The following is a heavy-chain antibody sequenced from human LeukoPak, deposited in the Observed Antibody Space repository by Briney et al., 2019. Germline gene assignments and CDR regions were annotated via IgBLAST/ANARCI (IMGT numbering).Heavy chain of an antibody. J-gene: IGHJ5*02. CDR3: ARGRIKYCSGGSCYSGSGWFDL. CDR2: INHSGST. Sequence: SETLSLTCAVYGGSFSGYYWSWIRQPPGKGLEWIGEINHSGSTNYNPSLKSRVTISVDTSKNQFSLKLSSAIAADTAVYYCARGRIKYCSGGSCYSGSGWFDLWGQGTLVTVSS. CDR1: GGSFSGYY. V-gene: IGHV4-34*01. D-gene: IGHD2-15*01.